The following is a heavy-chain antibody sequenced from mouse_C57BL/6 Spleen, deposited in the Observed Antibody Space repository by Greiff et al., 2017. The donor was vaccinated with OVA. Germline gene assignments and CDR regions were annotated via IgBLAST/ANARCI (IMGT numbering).Heavy chain of an antibody. V-gene: IGHV1-69*01. CDR2: IDPSDSYT. Sequence: VQLQQPGAELVMPGASVKLSCKASGYTFTSYWMHWVKQRPGQGLEWIGEIDPSDSYTNYNQKFKGKSTLTVDKSSSTAYMQLSSLTSEDSAVYYCAYYGYDDWYFDVWGTGTTVTVSS. CDR1: GYTFTSYW. J-gene: IGHJ1*03. D-gene: IGHD2-2*01. CDR3: AYYGYDDWYFDV.